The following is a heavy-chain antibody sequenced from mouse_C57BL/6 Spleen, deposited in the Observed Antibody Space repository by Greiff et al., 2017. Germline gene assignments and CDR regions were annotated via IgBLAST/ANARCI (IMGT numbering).Heavy chain of an antibody. V-gene: IGHV1-82*01. J-gene: IGHJ4*01. CDR1: GYAFSSSW. CDR3: ATIGIYYDYDGDYYAMDY. D-gene: IGHD2-4*01. Sequence: QVQLQQSGPELVKPGASVKISCKASGYAFSSSWMNWVKQRPGKGLEWIGRIYPGDGDTNYNGKLKGKATLTADKSSSTAYMQLSSLTSEDSAVYFCATIGIYYDYDGDYYAMDYWGQGTSVTVSS. CDR2: IYPGDGDT.